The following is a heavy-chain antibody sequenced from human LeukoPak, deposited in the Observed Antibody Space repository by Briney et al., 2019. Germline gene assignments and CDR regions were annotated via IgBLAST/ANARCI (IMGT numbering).Heavy chain of an antibody. CDR2: INHSGST. CDR1: GGSFRGNY. Sequence: PSETLSLTCAVYGGSFRGNYWNWFRQSPGKGLEWIGEINHSGSTNYNPSLKSRLSISEDTSKKQISLKVTSVTAADTAVYYCATGNNTVADYWGQGTLVTVSS. J-gene: IGHJ4*02. CDR3: ATGNNTVADY. D-gene: IGHD1-1*01. V-gene: IGHV4-34*01.